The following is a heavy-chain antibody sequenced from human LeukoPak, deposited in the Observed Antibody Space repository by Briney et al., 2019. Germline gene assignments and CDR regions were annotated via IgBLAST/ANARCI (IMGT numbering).Heavy chain of an antibody. CDR1: GGTLISYA. J-gene: IGHJ6*02. D-gene: IGHD2-15*01. V-gene: IGHV1-69*13. CDR2: IIPIVGAA. CDR3: AGAIAAARVYYYYGMDV. Sequence: SVKVSCKASGGTLISYAISWVRQAPGQGLGWMGGIIPIVGAANYAQKCEGRVTITEDESTSTAYMELSSLRSEDTGVYYCAGAIAAARVYYYYGMDVWGQGTTVTVSS.